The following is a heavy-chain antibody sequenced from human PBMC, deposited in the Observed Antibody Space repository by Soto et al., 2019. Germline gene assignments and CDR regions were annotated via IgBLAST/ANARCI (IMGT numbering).Heavy chain of an antibody. CDR2: ITDSGYTA. D-gene: IGHD6-19*01. Sequence: PGGSLRLSCAASGFSFCTFVITFVRHSPGGCLEWVASITDSGYTASYAETVEGRFTVSRDNSKNKLHLQMNDLRAEDTATYYCAKNGQWLATPPEAWGQGTLVTVSS. CDR1: GFSFCTFV. CDR3: AKNGQWLATPPEA. J-gene: IGHJ4*02. V-gene: IGHV3-23*01.